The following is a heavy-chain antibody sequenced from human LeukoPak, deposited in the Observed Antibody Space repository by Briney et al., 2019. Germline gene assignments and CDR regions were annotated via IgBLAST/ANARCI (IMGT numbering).Heavy chain of an antibody. CDR1: GFSFSAAW. J-gene: IGHJ4*02. V-gene: IGHV3-7*01. Sequence: GGPLRLSCEASGFSFSAAWMTWVRQAPGKGLEWVATIKNDGSDKYYVDSVRGRFTLSRDNAKNLVYLQMNSLRVEDTAVYYCVNLGYSDGGQGTLVTVSS. D-gene: IGHD5-12*01. CDR2: IKNDGSDK. CDR3: VNLGYSD.